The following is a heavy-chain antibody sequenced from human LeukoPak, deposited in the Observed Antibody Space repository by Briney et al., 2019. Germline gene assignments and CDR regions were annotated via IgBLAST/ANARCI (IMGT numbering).Heavy chain of an antibody. CDR1: GFTFSSYG. CDR3: ARDRHLNLYNWNALGDY. Sequence: GSLRLSCAASGFTFSSYGMSWVRQAPGKGLEWVSAISGSGGSTYYADSVKGRFTISRDNSKNTLYLQMNSLRAEDTAVYYCARDRHLNLYNWNALGDYWGQGTLVTVSS. D-gene: IGHD1-20*01. V-gene: IGHV3-23*01. CDR2: ISGSGGST. J-gene: IGHJ4*02.